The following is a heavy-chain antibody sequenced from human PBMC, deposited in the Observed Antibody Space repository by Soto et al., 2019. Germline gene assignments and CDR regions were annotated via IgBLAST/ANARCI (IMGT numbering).Heavy chain of an antibody. CDR2: INPDGSRT. D-gene: IGHD3-16*01. J-gene: IGHJ5*02. Sequence: EVQLVESGGDLVQPGGSLRLSCAASGFTFSNYWMHWVGQAPGKGLMWVSRINPDGSRTTYADSVKGRFAISRDNAKNTVYLQMHSLRAEDAAVYYCARVKLGSYDWFDPWGQGTLVTVSS. CDR1: GFTFSNYW. CDR3: ARVKLGSYDWFDP. V-gene: IGHV3-74*01.